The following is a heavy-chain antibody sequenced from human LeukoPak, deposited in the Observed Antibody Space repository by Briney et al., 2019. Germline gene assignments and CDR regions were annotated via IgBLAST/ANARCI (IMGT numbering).Heavy chain of an antibody. CDR2: IYYSGNT. CDR1: GGSISSYY. CDR3: ARDFSPYGSSGYGWFDP. J-gene: IGHJ5*02. Sequence: SETLSLTCTVSGGSISSYYWSWIRQPPGKGLEWIGYIYYSGNTNYNPSLKSRVTISVDTSKSQFSLKLTSVTAADAAVYYCARDFSPYGSSGYGWFDPWGQGILVTVSS. D-gene: IGHD3-22*01. V-gene: IGHV4-59*01.